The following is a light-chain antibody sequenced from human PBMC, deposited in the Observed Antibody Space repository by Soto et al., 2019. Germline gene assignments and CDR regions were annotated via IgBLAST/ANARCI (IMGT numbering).Light chain of an antibody. CDR3: QQYNRYWT. V-gene: IGKV3-15*01. CDR2: RAS. Sequence: IVMTQYPATLSVSPGERATLSCRAGQTIYSNVAWYQQRPGQAPRLLIYRASTRATGVPARFSGSGSGTEFTLTISSLFPDDFATYYCQQYNRYWTFGQGTKVDIK. CDR1: QTIYSN. J-gene: IGKJ1*01.